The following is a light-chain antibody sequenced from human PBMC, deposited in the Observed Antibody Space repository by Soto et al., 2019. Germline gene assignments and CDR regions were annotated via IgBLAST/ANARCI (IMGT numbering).Light chain of an antibody. CDR3: QQYNNWPRT. CDR1: QSVSNN. V-gene: IGKV3-15*01. J-gene: IGKJ1*01. CDR2: DAS. Sequence: EIVMTQSPATLSLSPGERATLSCRASQSVSNNLAWYQQKPGKAPRLLIYDASTRATGIPARFSGSGSGTEFTLTISSLQSEDFALYYCQQYNNWPRTFGQGTKVDIK.